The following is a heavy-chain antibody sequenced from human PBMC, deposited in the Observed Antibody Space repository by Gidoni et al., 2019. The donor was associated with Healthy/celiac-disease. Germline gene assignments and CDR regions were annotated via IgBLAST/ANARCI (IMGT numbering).Heavy chain of an antibody. Sequence: QVQLQQWGAGLLKPTETLSLTCDVYGGSFSGYYWSWISQPPVKGLEWIGESNHSGSTNYNPSLKSLVTIAVDTSKNQFSLKLGSVTAADTALYYCARGSLRVWFDPWGQGTLVTVSS. V-gene: IGHV4-34*01. CDR2: SNHSGST. CDR3: ARGSLRVWFDP. CDR1: GGSFSGYY. J-gene: IGHJ5*02. D-gene: IGHD3-16*02.